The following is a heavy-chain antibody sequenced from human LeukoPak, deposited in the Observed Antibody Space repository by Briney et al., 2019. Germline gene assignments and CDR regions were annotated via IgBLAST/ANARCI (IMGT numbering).Heavy chain of an antibody. J-gene: IGHJ6*03. CDR1: GFTFSSYW. V-gene: IGHV3-48*01. CDR3: ARAFNYYYYYMDV. CDR2: ISSSSSTI. Sequence: GGSLRLSCAASGFTFSSYWMHWVRQAPGKGLEWVSYISSSSSTIYYADSVKGRFTISRDNAKNSLYLQMNSLRAEDTAVYYCARAFNYYYYYMDVWGKGTTVTVSS.